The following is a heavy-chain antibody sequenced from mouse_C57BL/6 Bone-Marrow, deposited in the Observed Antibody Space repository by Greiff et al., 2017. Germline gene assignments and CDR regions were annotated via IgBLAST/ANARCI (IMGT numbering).Heavy chain of an antibody. CDR2: INPSTGGT. Sequence: EVQVVESGPELVKPGASVKISCKASGYSFTGYYMNWVKQSPEKSLEWIGEINPSTGGTTYNQKFKAKATLTVDKSSSTAYMQLKSLTSEDSAVYYCARIDYWGQGTTLTVSS. CDR3: ARIDY. J-gene: IGHJ2*01. V-gene: IGHV1-42*01. CDR1: GYSFTGYY.